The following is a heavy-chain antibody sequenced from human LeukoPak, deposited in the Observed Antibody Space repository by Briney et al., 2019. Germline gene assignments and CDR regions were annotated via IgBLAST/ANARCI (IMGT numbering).Heavy chain of an antibody. Sequence: GGSLRLSCAASGFTFSSYWMNWVRQAPGKGLVWVSRIASDGSSTTYADSVKGRFTISRDNAKNTPYLQMNSLRVEDTAVYYCARGRPHGNDYWGQGTLVTVSS. D-gene: IGHD4-23*01. V-gene: IGHV3-74*01. CDR3: ARGRPHGNDY. J-gene: IGHJ4*02. CDR2: IASDGSST. CDR1: GFTFSSYW.